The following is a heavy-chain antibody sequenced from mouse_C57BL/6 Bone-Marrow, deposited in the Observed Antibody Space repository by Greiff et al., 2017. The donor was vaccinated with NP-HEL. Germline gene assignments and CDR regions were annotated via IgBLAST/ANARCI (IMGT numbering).Heavy chain of an antibody. CDR2: IYPRDGST. V-gene: IGHV1-85*01. CDR1: GYTFTSYD. Sequence: VHLVESGPELVKPGASVKLSCKASGYTFTSYDINWVKQRPGQGLEWIGWIYPRDGSTKYNEKFKGKATLTVDTSSSTAYMELHSLTSEDSAVYFCARSSFDYWGQGTTLTVSS. J-gene: IGHJ2*01. CDR3: ARSSFDY.